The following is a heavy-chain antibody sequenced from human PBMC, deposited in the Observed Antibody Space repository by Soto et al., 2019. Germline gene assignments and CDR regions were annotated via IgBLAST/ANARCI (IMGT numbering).Heavy chain of an antibody. CDR3: AREVAADGTFREDVFDI. CDR2: IIPIFSTT. CDR1: GGTFSNHA. J-gene: IGHJ3*02. V-gene: IGHV1-69*12. D-gene: IGHD6-13*01. Sequence: QVHLVQSGAEVKKPGSSVKVSCKAPGGTFSNHAINWVRQAPGQGLEWMGRIIPIFSTTNYAQKFQGRVTMTADESTISAYLELSRLKQDDTAVYYCAREVAADGTFREDVFDIWGQGTLVTVSS.